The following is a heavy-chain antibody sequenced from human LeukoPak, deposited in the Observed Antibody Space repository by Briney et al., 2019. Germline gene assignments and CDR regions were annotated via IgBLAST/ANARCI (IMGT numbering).Heavy chain of an antibody. CDR2: IYSGGST. Sequence: GSLRLSCAASGFTVSSNYMSWVRQAPGKGLEWVSVIYSGGSTYYADSVKGRFTISRDNSKNTLYLQMNSLRAEDTAVYYCARDLQTTYCSGGSCYGSAVYWGQGTLVTVSS. J-gene: IGHJ4*02. V-gene: IGHV3-66*01. CDR3: ARDLQTTYCSGGSCYGSAVY. D-gene: IGHD2-15*01. CDR1: GFTVSSNY.